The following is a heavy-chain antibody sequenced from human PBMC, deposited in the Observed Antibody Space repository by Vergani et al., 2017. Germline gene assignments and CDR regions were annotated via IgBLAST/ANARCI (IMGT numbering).Heavy chain of an antibody. J-gene: IGHJ5*02. CDR2: INHSGST. V-gene: IGHV4-34*01. CDR1: GGSFSGYY. CDR3: ARRNYYGSGAKTNWFDP. D-gene: IGHD3-10*01. Sequence: QVQLQQWGAGLLKPSETLSLTCDVYGGSFSGYYWSWIRKPPGKGLEWIGEINHSGSTNYNPSLKSRVTISVDTSKNQFSLKLSSVTAADTAVYYCARRNYYGSGAKTNWFDPWGQGTLVTVSS.